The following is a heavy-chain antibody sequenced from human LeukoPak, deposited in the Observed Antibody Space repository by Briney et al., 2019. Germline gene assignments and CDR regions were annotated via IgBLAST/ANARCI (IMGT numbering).Heavy chain of an antibody. CDR2: IGPNGAST. J-gene: IGHJ4*02. CDR1: GFTFSNHF. Sequence: GGSLRLSCSTSGFTFSNHFMHWVRQAPGKGLEYVSSIGPNGASTLYADSVKGRFTISRDNSKNALYLQLTSLRLEDTALYYLGKDLTGTWSFDYWGQGPLVTVSS. D-gene: IGHD3-9*01. CDR3: GKDLTGTWSFDY. V-gene: IGHV3-64D*06.